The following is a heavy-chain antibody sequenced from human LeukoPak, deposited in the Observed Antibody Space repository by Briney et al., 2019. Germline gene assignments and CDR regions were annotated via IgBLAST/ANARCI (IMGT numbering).Heavy chain of an antibody. V-gene: IGHV4-59*01. CDR1: GGSISSYY. J-gene: IGHJ4*02. CDR2: IYYSGST. CDR3: ARGDYPFDY. Sequence: PSVTLSLTCTVSGGSISSYYWSWIRQPPGKGLEWIGYIYYSGSTNYNPSLKSRVTISVDTSKNQFSLKLSSVTAADTAVYYCARGDYPFDYWGQGTLVTVSS. D-gene: IGHD4-17*01.